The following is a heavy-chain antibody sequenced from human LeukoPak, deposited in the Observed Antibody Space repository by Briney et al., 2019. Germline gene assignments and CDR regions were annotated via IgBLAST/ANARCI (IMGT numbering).Heavy chain of an antibody. Sequence: GGSLRLSCAASGFTFSSYAMSWVRQAPGKGLEWVSATSGPGGSRDYADSVKSRFTISRDNSKNTLYLQMNSLRAEDTAVYYCARQYNYGLDYWGQGTLVTVSS. CDR1: GFTFSSYA. CDR3: ARQYNYGLDY. J-gene: IGHJ4*02. V-gene: IGHV3-23*01. CDR2: TSGPGGSR. D-gene: IGHD5-24*01.